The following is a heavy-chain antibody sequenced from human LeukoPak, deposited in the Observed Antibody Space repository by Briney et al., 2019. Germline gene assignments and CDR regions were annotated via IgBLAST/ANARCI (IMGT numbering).Heavy chain of an antibody. D-gene: IGHD2-2*01. CDR2: ISGTSSYI. CDR1: GFTFSSYT. V-gene: IGHV3-21*01. J-gene: IGHJ6*03. Sequence: GGSLRLSCEASGFTFSSYTMSWVRQAPGKGLEWVSCISGTSSYIYYADSLKGRFTISRDNAKNSLYLQMNSLRAEDTAVYYCATFVDQPTQSYYYYMDVWGKGTTVTVSS. CDR3: ATFVDQPTQSYYYYMDV.